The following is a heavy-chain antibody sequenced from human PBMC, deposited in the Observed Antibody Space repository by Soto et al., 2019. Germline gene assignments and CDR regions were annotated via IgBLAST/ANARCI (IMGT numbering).Heavy chain of an antibody. CDR3: AADLEWLRNFDY. Sequence: GASVKVSCKASGFTFTSSAVQWVRQARGQRLEWIGWIVVGSGNTNYAQKFQERVTITRDMSTSTAYMELSSLRSEDTAVYYCAADLEWLRNFDYWGQGTLVTVSS. J-gene: IGHJ4*02. CDR2: IVVGSGNT. CDR1: GFTFTSSA. D-gene: IGHD5-12*01. V-gene: IGHV1-58*01.